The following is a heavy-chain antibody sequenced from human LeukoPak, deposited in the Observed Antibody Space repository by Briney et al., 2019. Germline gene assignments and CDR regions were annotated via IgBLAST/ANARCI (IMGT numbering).Heavy chain of an antibody. CDR2: ISGSGGST. J-gene: IGHJ3*02. V-gene: IGHV3-23*01. Sequence: GGSLRLSCAASGFTFSSYWMSWVRQAPGKGLEWVSAISGSGGSTYYADSVKGRFTISRDNSKNTLYLQMNSLRAEDTAVYYCAKDTLRSWYPSSDAFDIWGQGTMVTVSS. CDR3: AKDTLRSWYPSSDAFDI. D-gene: IGHD6-13*01. CDR1: GFTFSSYW.